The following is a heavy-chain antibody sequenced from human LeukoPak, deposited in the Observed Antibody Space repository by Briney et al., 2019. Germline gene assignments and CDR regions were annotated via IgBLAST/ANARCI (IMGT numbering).Heavy chain of an antibody. J-gene: IGHJ4*02. V-gene: IGHV1-2*02. CDR2: INPNSGGT. Sequence: ASVKVSCKASGYTFTGYYMHWVRQAPGQGLEWMGWINPNSGGTNYAQKFQGRVTMTRDTSISTAYMELSRLRSDDTAVYYCAKNSVAGNPHPYDYWGQGTLVTVSS. CDR3: AKNSVAGNPHPYDY. D-gene: IGHD6-19*01. CDR1: GYTFTGYY.